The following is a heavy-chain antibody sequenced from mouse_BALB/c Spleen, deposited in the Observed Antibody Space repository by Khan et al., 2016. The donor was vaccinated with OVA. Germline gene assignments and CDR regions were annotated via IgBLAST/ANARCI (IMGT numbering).Heavy chain of an antibody. CDR1: GLNIKDTY. CDR3: ARMARK. V-gene: IGHV14-3*02. J-gene: IGHJ2*01. Sequence: VQLQQSGPELVKSAPTVKLSCTASGLNIKDTYMHCLKQRLEQGLQGIGRIDPPNGNTKYDPKFQGKATITPDTSSNTAYLQVSSLTSEDTAVYCCARMARKWGQGTTLTVSS. CDR2: IDPPNGNT.